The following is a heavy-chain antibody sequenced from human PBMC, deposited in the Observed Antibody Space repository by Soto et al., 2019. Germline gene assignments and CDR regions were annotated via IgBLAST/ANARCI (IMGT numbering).Heavy chain of an antibody. J-gene: IGHJ4*02. CDR3: GLGNSYYYDSSGYRYFDC. Sequence: GASVKVSCTASGYTFSNFAMHWVRQAPGQRLEWMGWINAGNWNTKYSQKFQGRVTITRDTSASTAYMELSSLRSEDTAVYYCGLGNSYYYDSSGYRYFDCWGQGTLVTVSS. CDR2: INAGNWNT. V-gene: IGHV1-3*01. D-gene: IGHD3-22*01. CDR1: GYTFSNFA.